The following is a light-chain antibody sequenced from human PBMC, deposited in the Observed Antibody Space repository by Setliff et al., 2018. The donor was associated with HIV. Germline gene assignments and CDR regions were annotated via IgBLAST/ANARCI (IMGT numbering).Light chain of an antibody. CDR3: CSYAGTTTWV. J-gene: IGLJ1*01. V-gene: IGLV2-8*01. Sequence: QSALTQPASVSGSPGQSITISCTGSSSDIGAYNYVSWYQHHPGKAPKLMIYEVSKRPSGVPDRFSGSKSGNTASLTVSGLQAEDEADYYCCSYAGTTTWVFGAGTKVTVL. CDR2: EVS. CDR1: SSDIGAYNY.